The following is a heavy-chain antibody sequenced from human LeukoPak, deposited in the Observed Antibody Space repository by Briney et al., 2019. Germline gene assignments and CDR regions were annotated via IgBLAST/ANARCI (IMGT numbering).Heavy chain of an antibody. V-gene: IGHV4-31*03. CDR2: IFYNGST. J-gene: IGHJ4*02. CDR3: ARSPETASFDY. Sequence: PSETLSLTCTVSGASVTSGGNYWGWLRQHPGRGLEWIGYIFYNGSTYYNPSLKSRVTISVDTSKKQVSLNLSSVTAADTAVYYCARSPETASFDYWGQGTLVTVSS. D-gene: IGHD1-1*01. CDR1: GASVTSGGNY.